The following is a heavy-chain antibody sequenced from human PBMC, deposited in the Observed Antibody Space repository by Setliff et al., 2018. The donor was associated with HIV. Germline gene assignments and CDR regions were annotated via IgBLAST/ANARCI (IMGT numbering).Heavy chain of an antibody. Sequence: GGSLRLSCAASGFTFSTYRMNWVRQAPGKGLEWVSSISSSSSYIYYADSLKGRFTISRDNAKNSLYLQMNSLRAEDTAVYYCARAVHSGWYYFDYWGQGTLVT. CDR2: ISSSSSYI. CDR1: GFTFSTYR. D-gene: IGHD6-19*01. J-gene: IGHJ4*02. V-gene: IGHV3-21*01. CDR3: ARAVHSGWYYFDY.